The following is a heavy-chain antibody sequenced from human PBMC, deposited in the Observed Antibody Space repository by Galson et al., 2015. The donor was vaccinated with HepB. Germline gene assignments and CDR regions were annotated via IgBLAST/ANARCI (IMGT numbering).Heavy chain of an antibody. Sequence: SVKVSCKASGYTFTSYAMNWVRQAPGQGLEWMGWINTNTGNPTYAQGFTGRFVFSLDTSVSTAYLQISSLKAEDTAVYYCARDVTYYDFWSGYYPGVNWFDPWGQGTLVTVSS. J-gene: IGHJ5*02. CDR1: GYTFTSYA. D-gene: IGHD3-3*01. CDR2: INTNTGNP. V-gene: IGHV7-4-1*02. CDR3: ARDVTYYDFWSGYYPGVNWFDP.